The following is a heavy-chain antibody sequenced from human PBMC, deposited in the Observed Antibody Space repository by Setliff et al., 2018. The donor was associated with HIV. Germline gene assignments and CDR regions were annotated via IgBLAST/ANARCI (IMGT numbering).Heavy chain of an antibody. D-gene: IGHD6-13*01. J-gene: IGHJ4*02. CDR3: AREGGSSDSLDY. CDR2: IYSGGST. CDR1: GFTVSSKY. Sequence: GGSLRLSCAASGFTVSSKYMSWVRQAPGKGLEWVSVIYSGGSTYHADSVKGRFTISRDKSKNTLYLQMNSPRAEDTAVYYCAREGGSSDSLDYWGQGALVTVSS. V-gene: IGHV3-66*01.